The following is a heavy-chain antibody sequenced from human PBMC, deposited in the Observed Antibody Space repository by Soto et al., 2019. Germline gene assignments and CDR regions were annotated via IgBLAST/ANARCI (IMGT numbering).Heavy chain of an antibody. CDR2: IYYSGST. CDR3: ASLPDWGSGNN. J-gene: IGHJ4*02. V-gene: IGHV4-39*01. Sequence: QLQLQESGPGLVKPSETLSLTCTVSGGSISSSSYYWGWIRQPPGKGLEWIGSIYYSGSTYYNPALKSRVTISVDTSKNQFSLRRSSVTAADTAIYSCASLPDWGSGNNWGQGTLVTVSS. D-gene: IGHD3-10*01. CDR1: GGSISSSSYY.